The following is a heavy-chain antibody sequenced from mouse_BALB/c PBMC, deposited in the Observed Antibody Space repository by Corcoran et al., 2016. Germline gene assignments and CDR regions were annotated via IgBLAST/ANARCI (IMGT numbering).Heavy chain of an antibody. Sequence: EVLLQQTGPEVVKPGASVKIPCKASGYTFTDYNMDWVKQSHGKSLEWIGNINPNNGGTIYNQKFKGKATLTVDKSSSTAYMEFRSLSSEDSAVDYCARPYYYGSSYYLDYWGQGTTLTVSS. J-gene: IGHJ2*01. CDR2: INPNNGGT. V-gene: IGHV1-18*01. CDR3: ARPYYYGSSYYLDY. D-gene: IGHD1-1*01. CDR1: GYTFTDYN.